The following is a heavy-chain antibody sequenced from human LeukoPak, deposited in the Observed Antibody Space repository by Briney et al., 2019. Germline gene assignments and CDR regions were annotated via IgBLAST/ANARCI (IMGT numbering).Heavy chain of an antibody. V-gene: IGHV4-34*01. CDR1: GGSFSGYY. D-gene: IGHD3-16*01. CDR3: ARATSSEKYYDYVWGSPLFDY. CDR2: INHSGST. J-gene: IGHJ4*02. Sequence: SETLSLTCTVSGGSFSGYYWSWIRQPPGKGLEWIGEINHSGSTNYNPSLKSRVTISVDTSKNQFSLKLSSVTAADTAVYYCARATSSEKYYDYVWGSPLFDYWGQGTLVTVSS.